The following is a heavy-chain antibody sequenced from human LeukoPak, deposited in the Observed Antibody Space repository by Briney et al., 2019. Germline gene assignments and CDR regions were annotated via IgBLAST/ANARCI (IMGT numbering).Heavy chain of an antibody. V-gene: IGHV3-30*18. J-gene: IGHJ4*02. Sequence: GGSLRLSCAASGFTFSSYGMHWVRQAPGKGLEWVAVISYDGSNKYYADSVKGRFTISRDNSKNTLYLQMNSLRAEDTAVYYCAKDHDAYYYDSSGYGYYFDYWGQGTLVPVSS. CDR3: AKDHDAYYYDSSGYGYYFDY. CDR2: ISYDGSNK. D-gene: IGHD3-22*01. CDR1: GFTFSSYG.